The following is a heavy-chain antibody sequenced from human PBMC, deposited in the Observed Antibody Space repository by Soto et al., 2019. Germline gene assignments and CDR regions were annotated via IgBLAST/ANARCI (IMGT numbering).Heavy chain of an antibody. V-gene: IGHV1-69*01. CDR3: ARVCSQTYGDDAGISGCFGP. J-gene: IGHJ5*02. CDR1: GGTFSSYA. CDR2: IIPSFGTS. Sequence: QVQLVQSGAEVKKPGSSVKVSCKASGGTFSSYAISWVRQAPGQGLEWMGGIIPSFGTSNYAQKFQGRVTLTAYESTSTAYLEVSSLRSADTAVYYCARVCSQTYGDDAGISGCFGPCGQGTLVTVSS. D-gene: IGHD4-17*01.